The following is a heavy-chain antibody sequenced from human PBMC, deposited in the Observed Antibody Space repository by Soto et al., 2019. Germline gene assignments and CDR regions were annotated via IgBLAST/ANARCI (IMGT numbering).Heavy chain of an antibody. CDR1: GGSISSGGYY. CDR3: AIASNYYDSSGYYYFDY. V-gene: IGHV4-61*08. J-gene: IGHJ4*01. Sequence: PSETLSLTCTVSGGSISSGGYYWSWIRQPPGKGLEWIGYIYYSGSTNYNPSLKSRVTISVDTSKNQFSLKLSSVTAADTAVYYCAIASNYYDSSGYYYFDYWGHGTLVTVSS. D-gene: IGHD3-22*01. CDR2: IYYSGST.